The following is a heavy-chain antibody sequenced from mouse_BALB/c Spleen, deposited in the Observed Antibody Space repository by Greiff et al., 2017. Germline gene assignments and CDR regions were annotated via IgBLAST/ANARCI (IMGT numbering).Heavy chain of an antibody. CDR3: ASYRYERYFDV. Sequence: VQLKESGPGLVKPSQSLSLTCTVTGYSITSDYAWNWIRQFPGNKLEWMGYISYSGSTSYNPSLKSRISITRDTSKNQFFLQLNSVTTEDTATYYCASYRYERYFDVWGAGTTVTVSS. D-gene: IGHD2-14*01. V-gene: IGHV3-2*02. CDR2: ISYSGST. J-gene: IGHJ1*01. CDR1: GYSITSDYA.